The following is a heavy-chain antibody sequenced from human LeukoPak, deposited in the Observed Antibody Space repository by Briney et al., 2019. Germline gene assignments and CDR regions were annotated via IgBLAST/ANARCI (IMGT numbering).Heavy chain of an antibody. CDR1: GGSISSSSYY. CDR2: IYYSGST. V-gene: IGHV4-39*07. D-gene: IGHD3-9*01. CDR3: ARDLIGDFDWLLHYNWFDP. Sequence: SETLSLTCTVSGGSISSSSYYWGWIRQPPGKGLEWIGSIYYSGSTYYNPSLKSRVTISVDTSKNQFSLKLSSVTAADTAVYYCARDLIGDFDWLLHYNWFDPWGQGTLVTVSS. J-gene: IGHJ5*02.